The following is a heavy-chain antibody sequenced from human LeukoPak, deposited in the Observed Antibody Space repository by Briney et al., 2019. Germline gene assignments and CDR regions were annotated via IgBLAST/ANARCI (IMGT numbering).Heavy chain of an antibody. D-gene: IGHD6-19*01. J-gene: IGHJ4*02. CDR2: IRYDEINK. V-gene: IGHV3-30*02. CDR1: GFTFSNYG. Sequence: GGSLRLSCAASGFTFSNYGIHWVRQAPGKGLEWVAFIRYDEINKYYADSVKGRFTVSRDNSKNTLYLQMNSLRAEDPAVYYCAKDLVSSGWYFDYWGQGALVTVSS. CDR3: AKDLVSSGWYFDY.